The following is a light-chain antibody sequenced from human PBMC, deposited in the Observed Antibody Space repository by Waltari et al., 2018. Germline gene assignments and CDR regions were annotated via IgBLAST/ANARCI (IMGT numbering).Light chain of an antibody. J-gene: IGLJ3*02. CDR2: YKSDSAK. CDR1: SGINVGTYR. Sequence: LTCTLRSGINVGTYRIYWYQQKPGSPPQYLLRYKSDSAKQQGSVVPIRFSGSKDASGNAGILLISGLQSEDEADYYCMIWYSSAWVFGGGTKLTVL. CDR3: MIWYSSAWV. V-gene: IGLV5-45*02.